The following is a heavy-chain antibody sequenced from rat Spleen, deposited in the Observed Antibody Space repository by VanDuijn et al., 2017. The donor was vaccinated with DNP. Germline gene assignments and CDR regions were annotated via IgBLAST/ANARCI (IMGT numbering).Heavy chain of an antibody. V-gene: IGHV5-7*01. CDR1: EFTFTDYN. Sequence: EVQLVESGGDLVQPGGSLKLSCAASEFTFTDYNMAWVRQAPKKGLEWVASVSYDGRNTYYGDSVKGRFTISRDNAKSTLYLQMNSLKSEDTATYYCARGSSSIYWYFDFWGPGTMVTVSS. CDR3: ARGSSSIYWYFDF. J-gene: IGHJ1*01. D-gene: IGHD1-2*01. CDR2: VSYDGRNT.